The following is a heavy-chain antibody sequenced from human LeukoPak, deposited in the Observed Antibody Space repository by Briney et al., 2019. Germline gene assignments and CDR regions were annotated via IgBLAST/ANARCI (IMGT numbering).Heavy chain of an antibody. CDR2: INAGNGNT. Sequence: ASVKVSCKASGYTFTSYAMHWVRQAPGQRLEWMGWINAGNGNTKYSQKFQGRVTITGDTSASTAYMELSSLRSEDTAVYYCARDRAIGYCSGGSCPYYFDYWGQGTLVTVSS. D-gene: IGHD2-15*01. CDR1: GYTFTSYA. V-gene: IGHV1-3*01. CDR3: ARDRAIGYCSGGSCPYYFDY. J-gene: IGHJ4*02.